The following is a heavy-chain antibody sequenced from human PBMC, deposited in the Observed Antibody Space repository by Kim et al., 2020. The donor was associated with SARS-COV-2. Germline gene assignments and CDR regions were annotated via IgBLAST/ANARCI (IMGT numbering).Heavy chain of an antibody. V-gene: IGHV3-30*04. CDR1: GFTFSSYA. J-gene: IGHJ4*02. CDR2: ISYDGSNK. Sequence: GGSLRLSCAASGFTFSSYAMHWVRQAPGKGLEWVAVISYDGSNKYYADSVKGRFTISRDNSKNTLYLQMNSLRAEDTAVYYCAREEGFGELSLDYWGQGT. D-gene: IGHD3-10*01. CDR3: AREEGFGELSLDY.